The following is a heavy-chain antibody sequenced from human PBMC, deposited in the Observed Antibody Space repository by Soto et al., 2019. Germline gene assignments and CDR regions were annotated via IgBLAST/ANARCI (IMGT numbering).Heavy chain of an antibody. Sequence: LETLSLTCTAAGGSISSYYWSWIRQPPGKELEWIGYVHDSWGTHYNPSLKSRVTISVDKSKNQFSLKLSSVTAADTAMYYCARHSTFSFFLTGYPPTGWFDPWGQGTLVTVSS. V-gene: IGHV4-59*08. CDR2: VHDSWGT. D-gene: IGHD3-9*01. CDR1: GGSISSYY. J-gene: IGHJ5*02. CDR3: ARHSTFSFFLTGYPPTGWFDP.